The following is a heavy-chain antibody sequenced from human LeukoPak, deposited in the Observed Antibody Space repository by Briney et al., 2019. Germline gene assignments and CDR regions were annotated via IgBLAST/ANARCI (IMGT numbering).Heavy chain of an antibody. CDR1: GFTFSSYS. D-gene: IGHD3-16*01. Sequence: GGSLRLSCAASGFTFSSYSMNWVRQAPGKGLEWVSSISSSSSYIYYADSVKGRFTISRDNAKNSLYLQMNSLRAEDTAVYYCAGAFGWKNWFDPWGQGTLVTVSS. V-gene: IGHV3-21*01. CDR2: ISSSSSYI. CDR3: AGAFGWKNWFDP. J-gene: IGHJ5*02.